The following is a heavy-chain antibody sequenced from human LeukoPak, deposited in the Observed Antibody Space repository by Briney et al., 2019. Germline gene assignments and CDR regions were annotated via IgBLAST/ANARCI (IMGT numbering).Heavy chain of an antibody. Sequence: GGSLRLSCAASGFTFSSYWMHWVRQAPGKGLVWVSRINSDGSSTSYADSVKGRFTISRDNAKNSLYLQMNSLRAEDTAVYYCAKGDVVVVAALIDYWGQGTLVTVSS. D-gene: IGHD2-15*01. V-gene: IGHV3-74*01. J-gene: IGHJ4*02. CDR2: INSDGSST. CDR1: GFTFSSYW. CDR3: AKGDVVVVAALIDY.